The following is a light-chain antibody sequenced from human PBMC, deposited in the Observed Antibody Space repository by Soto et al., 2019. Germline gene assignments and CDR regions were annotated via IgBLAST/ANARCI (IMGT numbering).Light chain of an antibody. CDR2: KAS. V-gene: IGKV1-5*03. Sequence: IQMSQSPSTLSGSVGDRVTITCRASRTISSWLAWYQQKPGKAPKLLIYKASTLKSGVPSRFSGSGSGTEFTLTISSLQPDDFATYYCQHYNSYSEAFGQGTKVDVK. J-gene: IGKJ1*01. CDR1: RTISSW. CDR3: QHYNSYSEA.